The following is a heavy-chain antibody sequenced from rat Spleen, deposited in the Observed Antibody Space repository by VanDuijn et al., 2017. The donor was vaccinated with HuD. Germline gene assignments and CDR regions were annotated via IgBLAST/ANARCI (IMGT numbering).Heavy chain of an antibody. Sequence: EVQLVESGGGQVQPGRSLKLSCVGSGFTFNNYWMTWIRQAPGKGLEWIANINPDGRTIFYTDTVKGRFVISKDNAKNTGYLQMNNLRSEDTAMYYCTRGDYNNYDWGQGVMVTVSS. CDR3: TRGDYNNYD. V-gene: IGHV5-35*01. J-gene: IGHJ2*01. D-gene: IGHD1-8*01. CDR1: GFTFNNYW. CDR2: INPDGRTI.